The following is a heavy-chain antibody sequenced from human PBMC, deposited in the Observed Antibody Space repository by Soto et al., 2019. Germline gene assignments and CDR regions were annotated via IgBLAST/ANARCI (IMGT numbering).Heavy chain of an antibody. CDR2: IYYSGST. J-gene: IGHJ4*02. Sequence: QVQLQESGPGLVKPSETLSLTCTVSGGSISSYYWSWIRQPPGKGLEWIGYIYYSGSTNYNPSLKSRVTISVDTSXNXFSLXXGXXXXAXXXXYXXXXXXXXXXXXXXXXXGQGTLVTVSS. CDR3: XXXXXXXXXXXXXX. V-gene: IGHV4-59*01. CDR1: GGSISSYY.